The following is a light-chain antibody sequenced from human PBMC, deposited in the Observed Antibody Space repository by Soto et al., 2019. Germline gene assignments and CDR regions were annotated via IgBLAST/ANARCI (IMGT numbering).Light chain of an antibody. J-gene: IGLJ1*01. CDR1: SSDVGRHNS. CDR2: EVN. V-gene: IGLV2-8*01. Sequence: QSVLAQPHSPSGSPGQSVTISCTGTSSDVGRHNSGSWYQQHPGKAPKLLIFEVNKRPSGVPDRFSASTTVITASLTVSGLQPENEAVYYCSSYSDTYNFGIFGRGTKGIVL. CDR3: SSYSDTYNFGI.